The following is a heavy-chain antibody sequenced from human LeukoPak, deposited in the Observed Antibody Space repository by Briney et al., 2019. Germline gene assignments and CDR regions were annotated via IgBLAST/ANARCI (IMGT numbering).Heavy chain of an antibody. CDR1: GYAFTGYY. CDR2: INPNSGGT. V-gene: IGHV1-2*02. CDR3: ATDRGDGSFDI. Sequence: ASVKVSCKASGYAFTGYYIHWVRQAPGQGLEWMGWINPNSGGTNYAQKFQGRVTMTRDTSISTAYMELSRLRSDDTAVYYCATDRGDGSFDIWGQGTMVTVSS. J-gene: IGHJ3*02. D-gene: IGHD2-21*01.